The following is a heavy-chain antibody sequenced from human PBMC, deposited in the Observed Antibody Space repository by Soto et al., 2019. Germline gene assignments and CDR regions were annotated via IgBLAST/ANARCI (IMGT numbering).Heavy chain of an antibody. D-gene: IGHD3-22*01. CDR2: IIPIFGTA. J-gene: IGHJ3*02. CDR3: ALGDYYDSSGYGAFDI. V-gene: IGHV1-69*13. CDR1: GGTFSSYA. Sequence: GASVKVSCKASGGTFSSYAISWVRQAPGQGLEWMGGIIPIFGTANYAQKFQGRVTITADESTSTAYMELSSLRSEDTAVYYCALGDYYDSSGYGAFDIWGQGTMVTVSS.